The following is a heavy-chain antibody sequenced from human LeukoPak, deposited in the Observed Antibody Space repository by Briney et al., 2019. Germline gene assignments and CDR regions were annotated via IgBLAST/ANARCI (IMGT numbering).Heavy chain of an antibody. V-gene: IGHV1-18*01. Sequence: ASVKVSCKTSGYTFTSYGISWVRQAPGQGLEWMGWINPYNGNTNYAQKLQGRVTMTTDTSTSTAYTELRSLRSDDTAVYYCARDPELLWFGESQHYGMDVWGQGTTVTVSS. CDR3: ARDPELLWFGESQHYGMDV. CDR1: GYTFTSYG. J-gene: IGHJ6*02. CDR2: INPYNGNT. D-gene: IGHD3-10*01.